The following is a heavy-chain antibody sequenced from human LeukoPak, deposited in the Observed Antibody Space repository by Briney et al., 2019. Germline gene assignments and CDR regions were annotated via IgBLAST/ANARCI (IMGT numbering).Heavy chain of an antibody. V-gene: IGHV1-69*05. CDR1: GGTFSSYA. CDR2: IITIFGTT. J-gene: IGHJ6*03. D-gene: IGHD5-12*01. Sequence: SVRLSCEASGGTFSSYAISWVRQAPGQGLEWMGGIITIFGTTNYAQTFKGRFTITRDKSTTTAYMEMSSLRSADTAVYSCPRCYRGYRPNYYMDGWGKGTTVSAS. CDR3: PRCYRGYRPNYYMDG.